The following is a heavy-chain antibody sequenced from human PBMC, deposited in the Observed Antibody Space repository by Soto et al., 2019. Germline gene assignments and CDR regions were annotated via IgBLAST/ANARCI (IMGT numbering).Heavy chain of an antibody. CDR2: INHSGST. CDR1: GGSCSGYY. D-gene: IGHD4-17*01. CDR3: ARVPHASTVTTGFDY. J-gene: IGHJ4*02. V-gene: IGHV4-34*01. Sequence: QVQLQQWGAGLLKPSETLSLTCAVYGGSCSGYYWSWIRQPPGKGLEWIGDINHSGSTNYNPSLKSRVTISVATSKTQFSLKLSSVTAADTAVYYCARVPHASTVTTGFDYWGQGTLVTVSS.